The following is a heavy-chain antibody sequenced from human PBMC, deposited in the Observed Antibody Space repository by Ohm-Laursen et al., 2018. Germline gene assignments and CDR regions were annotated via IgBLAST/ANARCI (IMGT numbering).Heavy chain of an antibody. CDR2: IYYSGST. V-gene: IGHV4-59*08. J-gene: IGHJ4*02. CDR1: GGSISSYY. Sequence: GTLSLTCAVSGGSISSYYWSWIRQPPGKGLEWIGYIYYSGSTNYNPSLKSRVTISVDTSKNQFSLKLSSVTAADTAVYYCARVRGDIWGQGALVTVSS. D-gene: IGHD3-10*01. CDR3: ARVRGDI.